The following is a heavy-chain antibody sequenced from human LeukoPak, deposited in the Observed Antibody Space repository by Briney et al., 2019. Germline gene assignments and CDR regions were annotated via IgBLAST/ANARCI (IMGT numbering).Heavy chain of an antibody. Sequence: GASVTVSCKASGYTFTSYAMHWVRQAPGQRLEWMGWINAGNGNTKYSQKFQGRVTITRDTSASTVYMDLSSLRSEDTAMYYCARVKSCTNGICYTGFDFWGQGTLVTVSS. CDR1: GYTFTSYA. CDR2: INAGNGNT. CDR3: ARVKSCTNGICYTGFDF. J-gene: IGHJ4*02. V-gene: IGHV1-3*01. D-gene: IGHD2-8*01.